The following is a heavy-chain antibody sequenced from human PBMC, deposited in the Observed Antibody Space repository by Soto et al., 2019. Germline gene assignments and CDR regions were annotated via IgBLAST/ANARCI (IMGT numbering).Heavy chain of an antibody. Sequence: QAQRVQSGAEVKKPGASVKVSCKASGYTFTGYYMHWVRQAPGQGLEWMGWINPNSGGTNYAQKFQGWVTMTRDTSISTAYMELSRLRSDDTAVYYCARAPPYYYGSHGAFDIWGQGTMVTVSS. CDR1: GYTFTGYY. V-gene: IGHV1-2*04. D-gene: IGHD3-10*01. CDR2: INPNSGGT. CDR3: ARAPPYYYGSHGAFDI. J-gene: IGHJ3*02.